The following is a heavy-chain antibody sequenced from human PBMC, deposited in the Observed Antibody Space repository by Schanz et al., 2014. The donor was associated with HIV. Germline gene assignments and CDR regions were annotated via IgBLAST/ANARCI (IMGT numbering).Heavy chain of an antibody. J-gene: IGHJ4*02. V-gene: IGHV1-2*02. CDR2: INPSSGGT. Sequence: QVQLVQSGAEVKKPGASVKVSCKASGYTFTGYYMHWVRQAPGQGLEWMGWINPSSGGTNYARKFQGSVTMTRDTASSTAYMGLRRLRSDDTAVYYCARDQNVISMVRGVMGGVDYWGQGTLVTVSS. D-gene: IGHD3-10*01. CDR1: GYTFTGYY. CDR3: ARDQNVISMVRGVMGGVDY.